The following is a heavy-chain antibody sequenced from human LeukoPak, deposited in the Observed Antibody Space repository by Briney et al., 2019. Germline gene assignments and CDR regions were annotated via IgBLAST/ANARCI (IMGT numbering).Heavy chain of an antibody. J-gene: IGHJ6*03. V-gene: IGHV1-69*13. D-gene: IGHD2-2*03. Sequence: EASVKVSCKASGGTFSTYAINWVRQAPGQGLEWMGGIIPSFGTPNYAQKFQDRVTITADESTSTAYMELSSLRSEDTAVYYCARLGYCRDTNCYSDYYFMDVWGEGTTVTVSS. CDR3: ARLGYCRDTNCYSDYYFMDV. CDR1: GGTFSTYA. CDR2: IIPSFGTP.